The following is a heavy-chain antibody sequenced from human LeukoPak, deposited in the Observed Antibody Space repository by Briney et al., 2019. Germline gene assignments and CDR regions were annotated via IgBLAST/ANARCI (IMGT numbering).Heavy chain of an antibody. Sequence: PGGSLRLSGAASGFTFSSYGMHWVRQAPAKGLEWVAVIWYDGSNKYYADSVKGRFTISRDNSKNTLYLQMNSLRAEDTAVYYCARESVRGDILTGYDYWGQGTLVTVSS. J-gene: IGHJ4*02. V-gene: IGHV3-33*01. CDR2: IWYDGSNK. D-gene: IGHD3-9*01. CDR3: ARESVRGDILTGYDY. CDR1: GFTFSSYG.